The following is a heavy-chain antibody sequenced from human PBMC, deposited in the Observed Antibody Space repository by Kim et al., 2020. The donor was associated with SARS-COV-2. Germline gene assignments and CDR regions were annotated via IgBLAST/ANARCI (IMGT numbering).Heavy chain of an antibody. CDR2: ISWNSGSI. V-gene: IGHV3-9*01. Sequence: GGSLRLSCAASGFTFGDYAMHWVRQAPGKGLEWVSGISWNSGSIGYADSVKGRFTISRDNAKNSLYLQMNSLRAEDTALYYCAKGKYGVAGTGFDPWGQGTLVTVSS. J-gene: IGHJ5*02. CDR1: GFTFGDYA. CDR3: AKGKYGVAGTGFDP. D-gene: IGHD6-19*01.